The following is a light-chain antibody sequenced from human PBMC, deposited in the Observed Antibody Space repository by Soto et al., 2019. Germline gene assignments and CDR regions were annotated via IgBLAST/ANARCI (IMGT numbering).Light chain of an antibody. Sequence: SYELTQPPSVSVGPGQTARIPCGGTNIGSKSVHWYQQRPGQAPVMVVYDDSDRPSGIPERFSGSNSGDTATLSISRVEAGDEADYYCQVWDRESEHYVFGTGTKVTVL. CDR2: DDS. CDR1: NIGSKS. CDR3: QVWDRESEHYV. J-gene: IGLJ1*01. V-gene: IGLV3-21*02.